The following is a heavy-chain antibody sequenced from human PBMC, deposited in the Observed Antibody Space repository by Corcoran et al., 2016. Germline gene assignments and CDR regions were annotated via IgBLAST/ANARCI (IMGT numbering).Heavy chain of an antibody. CDR1: GFTFSSYS. D-gene: IGHD6-6*01. CDR2: ISSSSSYI. CDR3: ARDGGEQLVHGRDYYYYGMDV. V-gene: IGHV3-21*01. J-gene: IGHJ6*02. Sequence: EVQLVESGGGLVKPGGSLRLSCAASGFTFSSYSMNWVRQAPGKGLEWVSSISSSSSYIYYADSVKGRFTISRDNAKNSLYLQMNSLSAEDTAVYYWARDGGEQLVHGRDYYYYGMDVWGQGTTVTVSS.